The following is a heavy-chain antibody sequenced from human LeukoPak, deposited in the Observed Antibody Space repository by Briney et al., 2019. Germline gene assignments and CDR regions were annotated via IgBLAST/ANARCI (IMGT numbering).Heavy chain of an antibody. J-gene: IGHJ6*03. CDR2: INPNSGGT. CDR3: ARNTIFGVVHDTRYYYYYYMDV. CDR1: GYTFTCYN. V-gene: IGHV1-2*02. Sequence: GASVKVSCKASGYTFTCYNMHWVRQAPGQGLEWMGWINPNSGGTNYAQKFQGRVTMTRDTSISTAYMELSRLRSDDTAVYYCARNTIFGVVHDTRYYYYYYMDVWGKGTTVTVSS. D-gene: IGHD3-3*01.